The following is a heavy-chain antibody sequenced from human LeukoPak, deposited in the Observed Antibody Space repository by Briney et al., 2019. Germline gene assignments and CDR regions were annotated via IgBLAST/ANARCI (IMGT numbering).Heavy chain of an antibody. CDR3: AKDGPSHSSRGHWFDP. J-gene: IGHJ5*02. Sequence: GGSLRLSCAASGFTFSSYAMSWVRQAPGKGLEWVSAISGSGGSTYYADSVKGRFTISRDNSKNTLYLQMNSLRAEDTAVYYCAKDGPSHSSRGHWFDPWGQGTLVTVSS. V-gene: IGHV3-23*01. D-gene: IGHD6-13*01. CDR1: GFTFSSYA. CDR2: ISGSGGST.